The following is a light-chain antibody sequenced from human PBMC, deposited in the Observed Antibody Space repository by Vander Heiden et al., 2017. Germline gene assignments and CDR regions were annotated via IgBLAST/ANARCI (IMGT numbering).Light chain of an antibody. V-gene: IGLV3-9*01. CDR2: RDN. CDR1: NLGMKA. Sequence: SYELSPPLSASVALGQTARLPGWGNNLGMKADPWSIPKPGQALVLDIDRDNLRPSGIPEPVSGSNSGNTVTMTVSGAQAGDEADYYCQVWDSSTGVFGGGTKLTVL. CDR3: QVWDSSTGV. J-gene: IGLJ2*01.